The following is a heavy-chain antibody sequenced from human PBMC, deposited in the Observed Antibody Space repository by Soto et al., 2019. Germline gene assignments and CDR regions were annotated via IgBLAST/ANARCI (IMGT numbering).Heavy chain of an antibody. CDR2: IYYSGST. D-gene: IGHD3-16*02. CDR3: ARDGRSPEVRLGELSDANWFDP. V-gene: IGHV4-30-4*01. J-gene: IGHJ5*02. Sequence: QVQLQESGPGLVKPSQTLSLTCTVSGGSISSGDYYWSWIRQPPGKGLEWIGYIYYSGSTSYNPSLKGRVSISVDTSKNQFSLKLSSVTAADTAVYYCARDGRSPEVRLGELSDANWFDPWGQGTLVTVSS. CDR1: GGSISSGDYY.